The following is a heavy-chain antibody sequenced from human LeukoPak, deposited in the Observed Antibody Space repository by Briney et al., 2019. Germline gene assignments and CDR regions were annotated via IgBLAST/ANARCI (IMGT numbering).Heavy chain of an antibody. CDR2: ISWNSGSI. CDR3: AKRGDMVRGVIIAYYYYYMDV. D-gene: IGHD3-10*01. CDR1: GFTFDDYA. V-gene: IGHV3-9*01. J-gene: IGHJ6*03. Sequence: GGSLRLSCAASGFTFDDYAMHWVRQAPGKGLEWVSGISWNSGSIGYADSVKGRFTISRDNAKNSLYLQMNSLRAEDTAVYYCAKRGDMVRGVIIAYYYYYMDVWGKGTTVTVSS.